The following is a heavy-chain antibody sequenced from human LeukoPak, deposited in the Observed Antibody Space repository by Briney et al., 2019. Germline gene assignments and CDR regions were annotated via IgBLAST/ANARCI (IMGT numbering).Heavy chain of an antibody. Sequence: MSGGSLRLSCAASGFTFSSYSMNWVRQAPGKGLEWVSSISSSSSYIYYADSVKGRFTISRDNAKNSLYLQMNSLRAEDTAVYYCARDETKGSSWFYYYGMVVWGQGTTVTVSS. J-gene: IGHJ6*02. V-gene: IGHV3-21*01. CDR2: ISSSSSYI. D-gene: IGHD6-13*01. CDR1: GFTFSSYS. CDR3: ARDETKGSSWFYYYGMVV.